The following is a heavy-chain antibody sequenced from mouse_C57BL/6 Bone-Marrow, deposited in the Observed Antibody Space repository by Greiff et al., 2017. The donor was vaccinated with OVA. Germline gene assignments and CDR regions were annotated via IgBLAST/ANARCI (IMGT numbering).Heavy chain of an antibody. D-gene: IGHD1-1*01. CDR1: GFTFSDYG. CDR2: ISNLAYSI. CDR3: ARSFIPYWYFEG. V-gene: IGHV5-15*04. Sequence: EVQVEESGGGLVQPGGSLKLSCAASGFTFSDYGMAWVRQAPRKGPEWVAFISNLAYSIYYADTVTGRFTISRENAKNTLYLEMSSLRSEDTAMYYCARSFIPYWYFEGWGTGTTVTVSS. J-gene: IGHJ1*03.